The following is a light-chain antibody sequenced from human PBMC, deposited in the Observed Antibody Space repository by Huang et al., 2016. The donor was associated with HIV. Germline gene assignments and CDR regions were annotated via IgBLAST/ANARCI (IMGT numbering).Light chain of an antibody. CDR2: AVS. CDR3: QRSYSIPLT. Sequence: DIQMTQSPSSLSASVGDRVTITCRASQSISTYLNWYQQKPGKAPKVLIYAVSSLERGVPSRFSGSGSGTDFTLTIGSLQPEDFATYYCQRSYSIPLTFGQGTRLEIK. J-gene: IGKJ5*01. CDR1: QSISTY. V-gene: IGKV1-39*01.